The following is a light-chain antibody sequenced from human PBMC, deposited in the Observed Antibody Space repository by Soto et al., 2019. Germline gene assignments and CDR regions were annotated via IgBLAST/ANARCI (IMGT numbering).Light chain of an antibody. CDR1: QSINSN. CDR2: RAS. Sequence: IVMTQSPAPLSVSPGERATLSCRASQSINSNLAWYQQKPGQAPRLLMFRASIRATGFPARFSGSGSGTEFNITISSLQSEDSAIYYCQQYNNWPRATFGGGTKVEIK. J-gene: IGKJ4*01. V-gene: IGKV3-15*01. CDR3: QQYNNWPRAT.